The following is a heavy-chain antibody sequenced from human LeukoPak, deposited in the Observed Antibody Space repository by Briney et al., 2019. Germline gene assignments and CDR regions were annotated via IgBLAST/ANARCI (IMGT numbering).Heavy chain of an antibody. V-gene: IGHV3-7*01. D-gene: IGHD2-15*01. CDR2: IRQDGSQK. CDR1: GFTFSSYW. Sequence: GGSLRLSCAASGFTFSSYWMSWVRQAPGKGLEWVATIRQDGSQKYYADSVKGRFTISRDNSKNTLYLQMNSLRPEDTAVYYCARDLHCSGGSCYSGLHYWGQGTLVTVSS. J-gene: IGHJ4*02. CDR3: ARDLHCSGGSCYSGLHY.